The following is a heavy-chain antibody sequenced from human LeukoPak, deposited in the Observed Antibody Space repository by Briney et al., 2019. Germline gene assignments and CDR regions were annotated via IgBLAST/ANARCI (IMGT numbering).Heavy chain of an antibody. D-gene: IGHD6-19*01. V-gene: IGHV4-59*01. Sequence: PSETLSLTCTVSGGSISDYFWSWIRQPPGKGLEWIGYMYYSGSTNYNPSFKSRVTISVGTSKNQFSLKLSSVTAADTAVYYCARVAQKLERIAVAGTSEWRANWYFDLWGRGTLVTVSS. CDR3: ARVAQKLERIAVAGTSEWRANWYFDL. CDR2: MYYSGST. J-gene: IGHJ2*01. CDR1: GGSISDYF.